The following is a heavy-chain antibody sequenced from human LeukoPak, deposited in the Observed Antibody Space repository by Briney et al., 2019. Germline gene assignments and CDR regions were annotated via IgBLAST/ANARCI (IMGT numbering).Heavy chain of an antibody. Sequence: SGTLSLTCAVSGGSISSSNWWSWVRQPPGKGLEWIGEIYHSGSTNYNPSLKSRVTISVDKSKNQFSLKLSSVTAADTAVYYCARRCIVVVTVLQSGAFDIWGQGTMVTVSS. J-gene: IGHJ3*02. CDR1: GGSISSSNW. D-gene: IGHD2-21*02. CDR2: IYHSGST. V-gene: IGHV4-4*02. CDR3: ARRCIVVVTVLQSGAFDI.